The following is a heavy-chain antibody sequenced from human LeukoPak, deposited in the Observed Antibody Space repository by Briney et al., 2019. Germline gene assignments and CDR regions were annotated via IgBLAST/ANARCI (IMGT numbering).Heavy chain of an antibody. CDR2: ILYDGSNK. J-gene: IGHJ4*02. V-gene: IGHV3-30*04. D-gene: IGHD2-15*01. Sequence: GGSLRLSCAASGFTFSSYAMHWVRQAPGKGLEWVAVILYDGSNKYYADSVKGRFTISRDNSKNTLYLQMNSLRAEDAAVYYCAKAPVTSCSGAYCYPFDYWGQGTLVTVSS. CDR1: GFTFSSYA. CDR3: AKAPVTSCSGAYCYPFDY.